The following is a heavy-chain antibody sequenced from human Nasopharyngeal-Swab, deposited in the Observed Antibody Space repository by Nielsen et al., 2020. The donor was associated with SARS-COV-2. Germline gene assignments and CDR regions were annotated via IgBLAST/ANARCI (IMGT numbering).Heavy chain of an antibody. J-gene: IGHJ4*02. CDR1: GFTVSSNY. CDR2: IYSGGST. Sequence: GESLNISCAASGFTVSSNYMSWVRQAPGKGLEWVSVIYSGGSTYYADSVKGRFTISRDNSKNTLYLQMNSLRAEDTAVYYCARVKTGDFDYWGQGTLVTVSS. D-gene: IGHD7-27*01. CDR3: ARVKTGDFDY. V-gene: IGHV3-53*01.